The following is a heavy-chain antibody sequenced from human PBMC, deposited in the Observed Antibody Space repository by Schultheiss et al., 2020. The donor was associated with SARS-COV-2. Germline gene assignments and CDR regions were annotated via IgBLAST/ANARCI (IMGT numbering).Heavy chain of an antibody. CDR3: ARESSIVVVPAAVFDP. CDR1: GGSISSGSYY. CDR2: SYTSGST. J-gene: IGHJ5*02. D-gene: IGHD2-2*01. Sequence: SETLSLTCTVSGGSISSGSYYWSWIRQPAGKGLEWIGRSYTSGSTNYNPALKSRVTISVDTAKNQFSLKLSSVTAADTAVYYCARESSIVVVPAAVFDPWGQGTLGTVSS. V-gene: IGHV4-61*02.